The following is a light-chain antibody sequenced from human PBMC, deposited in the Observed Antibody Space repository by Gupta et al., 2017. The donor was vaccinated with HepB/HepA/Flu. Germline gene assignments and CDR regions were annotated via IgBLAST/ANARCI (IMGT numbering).Light chain of an antibody. CDR2: DVS. CDR3: SSYTVTSIWV. V-gene: IGLV2-14*03. CDR1: SSDVGANDY. Sequence: QSALTQPASVSGSPGRSVTISCTGTSSDVGANDYVSWYQQHPGKAPKLIIYDVSVPPSGVSNRLSGSRSGNTASLTISGLQAEDEADYYCSSYTVTSIWVFGGGTKLTVL. J-gene: IGLJ3*02.